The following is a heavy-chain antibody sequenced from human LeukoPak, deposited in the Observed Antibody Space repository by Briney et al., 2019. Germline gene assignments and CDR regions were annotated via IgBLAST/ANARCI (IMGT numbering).Heavy chain of an antibody. CDR1: GGSINAYY. J-gene: IGHJ3*02. CDR3: ARQPANTAAFDI. V-gene: IGHV4-59*08. D-gene: IGHD5-18*01. CDR2: VRDNGEN. Sequence: SETLSLTCTVSGGSINAYYWSWIRQPPGKGLEWIAYVRDNGENNYNPSLKSRVAISVDTANNQISLRLNFVAAADTAIYYCARQPANTAAFDIWGLGTMVTVSS.